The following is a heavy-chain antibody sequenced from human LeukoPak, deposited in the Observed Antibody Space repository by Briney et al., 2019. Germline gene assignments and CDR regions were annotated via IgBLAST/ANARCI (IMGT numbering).Heavy chain of an antibody. D-gene: IGHD2-2*01. J-gene: IGHJ4*02. Sequence: GGSLRLSCSVSGFTFSNYAMHWVRQAPGKGLEYVSAITSNGGSTYYADSVKGRFTISRDDSENTLFLQMSSLRPEDTAMYYCVKDMTAMPETFDYWGQGTLVTVSS. CDR3: VKDMTAMPETFDY. CDR2: ITSNGGST. CDR1: GFTFSNYA. V-gene: IGHV3-64D*06.